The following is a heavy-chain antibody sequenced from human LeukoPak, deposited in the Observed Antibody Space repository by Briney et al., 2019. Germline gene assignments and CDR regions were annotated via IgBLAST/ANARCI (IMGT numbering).Heavy chain of an antibody. J-gene: IGHJ4*02. V-gene: IGHV3-21*04. CDR1: GFTFSSYS. Sequence: GGSLRLSCAASGFTFSSYSMNWVRQAPGKGLEWVSSISSSSSYIYYADSVKGRFTISRDYSKNTLYLQMNSLRAEDTAVYYCAKDGMYSSSSSYYFDYWGQGTLVTVSS. CDR3: AKDGMYSSSSSYYFDY. D-gene: IGHD6-6*01. CDR2: ISSSSSYI.